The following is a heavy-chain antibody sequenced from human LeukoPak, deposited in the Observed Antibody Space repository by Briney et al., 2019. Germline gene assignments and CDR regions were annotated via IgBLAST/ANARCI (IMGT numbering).Heavy chain of an antibody. CDR1: GFTFSSYS. CDR3: AKGVGGYEVYYYMDV. D-gene: IGHD5-12*01. CDR2: ISSSSSTI. V-gene: IGHV3-48*04. J-gene: IGHJ6*03. Sequence: PGGSLRLSCAASGFTFSSYSMNWVRQAPGKGLEWVSYISSSSSTIYYADSVKGRFTISRDNAKNSLYLQMNSLRAEDTAVYYCAKGVGGYEVYYYMDVWGKGTTVTVSS.